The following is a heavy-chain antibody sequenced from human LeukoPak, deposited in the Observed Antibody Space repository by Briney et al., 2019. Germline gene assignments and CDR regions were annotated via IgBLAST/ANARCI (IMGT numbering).Heavy chain of an antibody. J-gene: IGHJ4*02. Sequence: PSETLSLTCTVSGGSIGGYFWTWIRQAPGKGLEWIGHIHYSGNTNYDPSLKNRVSISVDTSKNQISLKLTSVTSADTAKYYCARVRDYYYDNCGYYDYWGQGTLVTVSS. V-gene: IGHV4-59*01. CDR1: GGSIGGYF. CDR3: ARVRDYYYDNCGYYDY. D-gene: IGHD3-22*01. CDR2: IHYSGNT.